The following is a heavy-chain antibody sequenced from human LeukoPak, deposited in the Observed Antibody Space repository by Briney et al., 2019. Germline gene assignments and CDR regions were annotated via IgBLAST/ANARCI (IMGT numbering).Heavy chain of an antibody. Sequence: ASVKVSCKASGYTFTGYYMHWVRQAPGQGLEWMGWINPNSGGTNYAQKFQGRVTMTRDTSISTAYMELSRLRSDDTAVYYCAREARHQLLSQAGYYYYCGMDVWGQGTTVTVSS. J-gene: IGHJ6*02. CDR3: AREARHQLLSQAGYYYYCGMDV. D-gene: IGHD2-2*01. CDR2: INPNSGGT. CDR1: GYTFTGYY. V-gene: IGHV1-2*02.